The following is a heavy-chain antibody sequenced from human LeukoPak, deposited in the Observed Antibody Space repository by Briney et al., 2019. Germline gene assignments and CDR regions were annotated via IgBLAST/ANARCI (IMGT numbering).Heavy chain of an antibody. CDR3: AKEGYNYVIDF. Sequence: GGSLRLSCAASGFTFNSYAMHWVRQAPGKGLEWVAEIWFDGTNKFHADSVKGRFTISRDNSKNTLYLQMDSLRAEDTAVYYCAKEGYNYVIDFWGQGTLVTVSS. CDR2: IWFDGTNK. J-gene: IGHJ4*02. V-gene: IGHV3-33*06. CDR1: GFTFNSYA. D-gene: IGHD5-24*01.